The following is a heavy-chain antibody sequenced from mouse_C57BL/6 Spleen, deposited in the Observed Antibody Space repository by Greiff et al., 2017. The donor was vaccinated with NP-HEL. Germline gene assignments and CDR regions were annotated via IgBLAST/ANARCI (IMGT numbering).Heavy chain of an antibody. D-gene: IGHD2-4*01. Sequence: EVQLQQSGTVLARPGASVKMSCKTSGYTFTSYWMHWVKQRPGQGLEWIGAIYHGNSDTSYNQKFKGKAKLTAVTSASTAYMELISLTNEDSAVYYCTRPYDYDGYFDVWGTGTTVTVSS. CDR2: IYHGNSDT. CDR3: TRPYDYDGYFDV. J-gene: IGHJ1*03. CDR1: GYTFTSYW. V-gene: IGHV1-5*01.